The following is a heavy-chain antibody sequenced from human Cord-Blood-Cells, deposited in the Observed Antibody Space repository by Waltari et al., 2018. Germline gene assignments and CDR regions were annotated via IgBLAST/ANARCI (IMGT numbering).Heavy chain of an antibody. CDR2: TYYRSKWYN. CDR1: GDSVSSNSAA. D-gene: IGHD6-19*01. J-gene: IGHJ4*02. V-gene: IGHV6-1*01. Sequence: QVQLQQSGPGLVKPSQTLSLTCAISGDSVSSNSAAWNWIRQSPSRGLEWLGRTYYRSKWYNDYAVSVKSRITINPDTSKNQFSLQLNSVTPEDTAVYYCARGGLQSGGQWLVRAFDYWGQGTLVTVSS. CDR3: ARGGLQSGGQWLVRAFDY.